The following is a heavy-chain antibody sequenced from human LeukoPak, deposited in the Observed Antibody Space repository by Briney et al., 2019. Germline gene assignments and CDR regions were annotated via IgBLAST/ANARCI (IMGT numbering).Heavy chain of an antibody. D-gene: IGHD5-24*01. CDR2: IYYSGST. J-gene: IGHJ4*02. Sequence: SETLALPRTVSGGSISSYYWSWIRQPPGKGLEWIGYIYYSGSTNYNPSLKSRVTISVDTSKNQFSLKLSSVTAADTAVYYCARGEMATSFDYWGQGYLVTVSS. CDR3: ARGEMATSFDY. V-gene: IGHV4-59*01. CDR1: GGSISSYY.